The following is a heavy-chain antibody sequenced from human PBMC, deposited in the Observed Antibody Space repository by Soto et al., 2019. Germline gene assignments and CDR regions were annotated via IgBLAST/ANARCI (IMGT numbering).Heavy chain of an antibody. V-gene: IGHV4-39*01. J-gene: IGHJ6*03. Sequence: PSETLSLTCTVSGGSISSSSYYWGWIRQPPGKGLEWIGSIYYSGSTYYNPSLKSRVTISVDTSKNQFSLKLSSVTAADTAVYYCARPYYYGSGSYYNSGYYHYMDVWGKGTTVTVSS. CDR2: IYYSGST. CDR3: ARPYYYGSGSYYNSGYYHYMDV. CDR1: GGSISSSSYY. D-gene: IGHD3-10*01.